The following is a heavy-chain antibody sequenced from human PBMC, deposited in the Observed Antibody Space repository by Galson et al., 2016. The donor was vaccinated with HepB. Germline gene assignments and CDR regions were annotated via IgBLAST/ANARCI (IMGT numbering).Heavy chain of an antibody. J-gene: IGHJ6*03. V-gene: IGHV1-46*01. CDR2: SNPRDGST. D-gene: IGHD3-16*01. Sequence: SVKVSCKASGYTFTYYSIHWVRQAPGQGLEWMGISNPRDGSTTYEQKFQGRFTVASDTPTRTLYMELSSLSSEDTAVYYCARDSRGGVVMLLDHYYMDVWGEGTTVTVSS. CDR1: GYTFTYYS. CDR3: ARDSRGGVVMLLDHYYMDV.